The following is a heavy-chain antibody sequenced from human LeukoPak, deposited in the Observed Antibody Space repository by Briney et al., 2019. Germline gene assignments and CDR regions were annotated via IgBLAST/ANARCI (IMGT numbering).Heavy chain of an antibody. CDR2: IYSGGST. CDR1: GFTVSSNY. V-gene: IGHV3-66*02. J-gene: IGHJ4*02. Sequence: GGSLRLSCAASGFTVSSNYMSWVRQAPGKGLEWVSVIYSGGSTYYADSVKGRFTISRDNSKNTLYLQMNSLRAEDTAVYYCARDHYDFWRGQYYFDYWGQGTLVTVSS. D-gene: IGHD3-3*01. CDR3: ARDHYDFWRGQYYFDY.